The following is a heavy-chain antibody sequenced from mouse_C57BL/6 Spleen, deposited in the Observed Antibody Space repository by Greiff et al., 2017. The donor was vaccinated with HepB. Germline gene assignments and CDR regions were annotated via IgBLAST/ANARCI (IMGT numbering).Heavy chain of an antibody. J-gene: IGHJ2*01. CDR3: ARGTVVLDY. CDR1: GYSITSGYY. D-gene: IGHD1-1*01. Sequence: EVQLQESGPGLVKPSQSLSLTCSVTGYSITSGYYWNWIRQFPGNKLEWMGYISYDGSNNYNPSLKNRISITRDTSKNQFFLKLNSVTTEDTATYYCARGTVVLDYWGQGTTLTVSS. CDR2: ISYDGSN. V-gene: IGHV3-6*01.